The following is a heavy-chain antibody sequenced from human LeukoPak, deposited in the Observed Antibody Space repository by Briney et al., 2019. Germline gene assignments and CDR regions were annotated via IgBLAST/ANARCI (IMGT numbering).Heavy chain of an antibody. Sequence: GGSLRLSCAASGFTFSSYGMHWVRQAPGKGLEWVAFIRYDGSNKYYADSVKGRFTISRDNSKNTLYLQMNSLRAEDTAVYYCAKDLDVFSETRAGGSWYSNWYFDLWGRGTLVTVSS. V-gene: IGHV3-30*02. CDR2: IRYDGSNK. CDR1: GFTFSSYG. CDR3: AKDLDVFSETRAGGSWYSNWYFDL. J-gene: IGHJ2*01. D-gene: IGHD6-13*01.